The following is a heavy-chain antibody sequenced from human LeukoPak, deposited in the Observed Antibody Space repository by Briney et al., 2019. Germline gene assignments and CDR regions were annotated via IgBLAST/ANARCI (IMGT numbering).Heavy chain of an antibody. J-gene: IGHJ4*02. CDR2: ISYDGSNK. CDR3: ARDPSGYYYDSSGYPYYFDY. Sequence: GGSLRLSCAASGFTFSSYAMHWVRQAPGKGLEWVAVISYDGSNKYYADSVKGRFTISRDNSKNTLYLQMNSLRAEDTAVYYCARDPSGYYYDSSGYPYYFDYWGQGTLVTVSS. V-gene: IGHV3-30-3*01. CDR1: GFTFSSYA. D-gene: IGHD3-22*01.